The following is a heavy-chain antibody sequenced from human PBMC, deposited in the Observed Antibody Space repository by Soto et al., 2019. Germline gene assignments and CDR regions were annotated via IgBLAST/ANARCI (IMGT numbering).Heavy chain of an antibody. CDR3: ARYQGYFSSTSYPHGIDV. Sequence: EVQLVESGGGLVQPGGSLRLSCAASGFTFSSYEMNWVRQAPGKGLEWVSYISSSGSTIYYADSVKGRFNIYRDNAKNSLYLQMNSLRADDTAVYYFARYQGYFSSTSYPHGIDVWGQGTTVTVSS. CDR1: GFTFSSYE. D-gene: IGHD2-2*01. CDR2: ISSSGSTI. V-gene: IGHV3-48*03. J-gene: IGHJ6*02.